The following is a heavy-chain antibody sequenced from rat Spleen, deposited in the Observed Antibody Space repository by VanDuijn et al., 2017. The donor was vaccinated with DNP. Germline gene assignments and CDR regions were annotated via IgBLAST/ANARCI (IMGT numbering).Heavy chain of an antibody. CDR2: ISYSGFT. J-gene: IGHJ2*01. CDR1: GYSITSNY. CDR3: ARLEFGGYTYYFDY. V-gene: IGHV3-1*01. D-gene: IGHD1-11*01. Sequence: EVQLQESGPGLVKPSQSLSLTCSVTGYSITSNYWAWIRKFPGNQMEWMGYISYSGFTRYNPSLKSRISITRDTSKNQFFLQLNSVTTEDTATYYCARLEFGGYTYYFDYWGQGVMVTVSS.